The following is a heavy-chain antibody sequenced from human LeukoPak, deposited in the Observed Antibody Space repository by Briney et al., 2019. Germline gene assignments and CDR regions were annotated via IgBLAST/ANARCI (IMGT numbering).Heavy chain of an antibody. Sequence: GGSLRLSCAASGFTFSSYAMSWVRQAPGKGLEWVSAISGSGGSTYYADSVKGRFTISRDNSKNTLYLQMNSLRAEDTAVYYCAKLRWPVLYDSSGYSYWGQGTLVTVSS. CDR3: AKLRWPVLYDSSGYSY. J-gene: IGHJ4*02. CDR1: GFTFSSYA. CDR2: ISGSGGST. V-gene: IGHV3-23*01. D-gene: IGHD3-22*01.